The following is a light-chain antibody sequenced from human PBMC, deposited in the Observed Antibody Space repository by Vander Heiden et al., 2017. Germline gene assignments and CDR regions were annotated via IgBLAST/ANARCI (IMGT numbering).Light chain of an antibody. CDR3: NSRDSSGYRVV. Sequence: SSDLTQAPTVSAALGQTVRITCQGDSHRQYYASWYQQKPGQAPVDVIDGQNSRSAGIPDCFSCPTSGNTATLTITGAQAEDEADYYCNSRDSSGYRVVFGGGTRLTVL. V-gene: IGLV3-19*01. CDR2: GQN. J-gene: IGLJ2*01. CDR1: SHRQYY.